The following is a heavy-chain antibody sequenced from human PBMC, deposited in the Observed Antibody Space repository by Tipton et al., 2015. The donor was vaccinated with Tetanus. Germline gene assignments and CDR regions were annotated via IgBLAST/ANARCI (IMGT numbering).Heavy chain of an antibody. D-gene: IGHD2/OR15-2a*01. CDR2: ISSTGSYI. CDR1: GFTFSSHW. J-gene: IGHJ4*02. CDR3: ATGNTLDF. Sequence: SLRLSCAASGFTFSSHWMNWVRQAPGKGLEWVASISSTGSYIYFEDSMKGRFTTSRDNAKNSLFLQLTSLRAEDTAIYYCATGNTLDFWGQGTLVTVSS. V-gene: IGHV3-21*06.